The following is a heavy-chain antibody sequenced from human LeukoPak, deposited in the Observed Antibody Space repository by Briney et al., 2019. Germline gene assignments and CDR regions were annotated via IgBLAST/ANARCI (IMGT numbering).Heavy chain of an antibody. D-gene: IGHD2-15*01. J-gene: IGHJ4*02. CDR2: ITGGGHPI. CDR1: GFVFSNYG. Sequence: GGSLRLSCAASGFVFSNYGMNWVRQAPGKGLEWVSLITGGGHPIFYGDSMKGRFTMSRDNVENSLYLQMNSLRVEDTAIYYCVRDKMGGSFDYWGQGTLVTVSS. CDR3: VRDKMGGSFDY. V-gene: IGHV3-48*01.